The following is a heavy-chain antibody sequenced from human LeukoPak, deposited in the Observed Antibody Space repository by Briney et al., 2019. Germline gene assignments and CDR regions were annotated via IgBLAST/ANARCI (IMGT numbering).Heavy chain of an antibody. V-gene: IGHV3-30*01. CDR1: GFTFGTYA. Sequence: GGSLRLSCAASGFTFGTYAMHWVRQAPGKGLEWVALMSDDGSKRYYADSVKGRFTISRDNSKNTLYLQMNSLRAEDTAVYYCAREPLSRMQLWLPPIDYWGQGTLVTVSS. J-gene: IGHJ4*02. CDR2: MSDDGSKR. CDR3: AREPLSRMQLWLPPIDY. D-gene: IGHD5-18*01.